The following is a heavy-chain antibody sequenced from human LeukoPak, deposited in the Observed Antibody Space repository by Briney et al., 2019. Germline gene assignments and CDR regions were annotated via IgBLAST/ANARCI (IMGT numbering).Heavy chain of an antibody. Sequence: EGSLRLSCAASGFTFSSYAMSWVRQAPGKGLEWVSAISGSGGSTYYADSVKGRFTISRDNSKNTLYLQMNSLRAEDTAVYYCVSCYSARGTFDYWGQGTLVTVSS. CDR3: VSCYSARGTFDY. CDR1: GFTFSSYA. CDR2: ISGSGGST. D-gene: IGHD2-15*01. V-gene: IGHV3-23*01. J-gene: IGHJ4*02.